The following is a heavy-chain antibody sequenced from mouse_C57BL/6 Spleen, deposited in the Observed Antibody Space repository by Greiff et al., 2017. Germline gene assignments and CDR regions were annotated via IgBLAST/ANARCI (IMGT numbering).Heavy chain of an antibody. V-gene: IGHV1-64*01. Sequence: VQLQQPGAELVKPGASVKLSCKASGYTFTSYWMHWVKQRPGQGLEWIGMIHPNSGSTNYNEKFKSKATLTVDKSSSTAYMQLSSLTSEDSAVYYGARYGYDGAYYSMDYWGQGTSVTVSS. J-gene: IGHJ4*01. CDR3: ARYGYDGAYYSMDY. D-gene: IGHD2-2*01. CDR2: IHPNSGST. CDR1: GYTFTSYW.